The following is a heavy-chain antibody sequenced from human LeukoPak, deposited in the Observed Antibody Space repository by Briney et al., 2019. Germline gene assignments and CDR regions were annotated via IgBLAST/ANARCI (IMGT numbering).Heavy chain of an antibody. V-gene: IGHV4-59*01. CDR3: ARGHSGYDYHFDY. CDR2: IYYSGST. J-gene: IGHJ4*02. D-gene: IGHD5-12*01. CDR1: GGSICSYY. Sequence: SETLSLTCTVSGGSICSYYWSWIRQPPGKGLERIGYIYYSGSTNYNPSLKSRVTISVDTSKNQFSLKLSSVTAADTAVYYCARGHSGYDYHFDYWGQGTLVTVSS.